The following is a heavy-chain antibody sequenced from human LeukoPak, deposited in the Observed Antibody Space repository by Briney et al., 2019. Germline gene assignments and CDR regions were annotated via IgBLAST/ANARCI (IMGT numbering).Heavy chain of an antibody. CDR2: IYLSGST. CDR3: ARSPARRPYYYYGMDV. Sequence: PSETLSLTCAVSGGSISSSNWWSWVRQPPGKGLEWIGEIYLSGSTNYNPSLKSRVTISVDKSKNQFSLKLSSVTAADTAVYYCARSPARRPYYYYGMDVWGQGTTVTVSS. CDR1: GGSISSSNW. D-gene: IGHD6-6*01. V-gene: IGHV4-4*02. J-gene: IGHJ6*02.